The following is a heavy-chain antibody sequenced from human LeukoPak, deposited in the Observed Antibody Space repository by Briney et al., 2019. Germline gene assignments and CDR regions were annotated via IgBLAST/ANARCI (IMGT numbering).Heavy chain of an antibody. D-gene: IGHD3-3*01. Sequence: SETLSLTCAVSGGSISSSNWWSWVRQPPGKGLEWIGEIYHSGSTNYNPSLKSRVTISVDKSKNQFSLKLSSVTAADTAVYYCARSDYVFWSGYLNWFDPWGQGTLVTVSS. CDR2: IYHSGST. V-gene: IGHV4-4*02. CDR3: ARSDYVFWSGYLNWFDP. CDR1: GGSISSSNW. J-gene: IGHJ5*02.